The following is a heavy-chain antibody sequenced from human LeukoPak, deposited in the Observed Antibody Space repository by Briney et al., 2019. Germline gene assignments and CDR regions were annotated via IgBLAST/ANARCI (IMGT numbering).Heavy chain of an antibody. CDR2: ISYDGSNK. D-gene: IGHD5-24*01. J-gene: IGHJ4*02. CDR3: ARTGLRRDGYNFDY. CDR1: GFTFSSAW. V-gene: IGHV3-30*19. Sequence: PGGSLRLSCATSGFTFSSAWMNWVRQAPGKGLEWVAVISYDGSNKYYADSVKGRFTISRDNSKNTLYLQMNSLRAEDTAVYYCARTGLRRDGYNFDYWGQGTLVTVSS.